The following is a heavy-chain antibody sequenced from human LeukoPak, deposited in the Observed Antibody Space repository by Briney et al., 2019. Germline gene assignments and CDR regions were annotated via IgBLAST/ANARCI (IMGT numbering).Heavy chain of an antibody. D-gene: IGHD2-15*01. CDR1: GYTFTNYG. J-gene: IGHJ4*02. V-gene: IGHV1-18*01. CDR3: ARDEKKYCSGGTCPAYFDY. Sequence: GASVKVSCKASGYTFTNYGISWVRQAPGQGLEWMSWISGYNGKTNYALKLRGRVTMTTDTSTSTAYMDLRSLRADDTAVYYCARDEKKYCSGGTCPAYFDYWGQGTLVTVSS. CDR2: ISGYNGKT.